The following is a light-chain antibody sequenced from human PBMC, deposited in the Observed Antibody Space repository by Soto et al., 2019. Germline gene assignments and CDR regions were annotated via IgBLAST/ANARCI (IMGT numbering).Light chain of an antibody. CDR1: QSISSW. CDR2: KAF. CDR3: QHYNTYST. Sequence: DIQMTQSPSTLSASVGDRVIITCRASQSISSWLAWYQQKPGKAPKLLIYKAFSLESGVPSRFSGSGSGTEFTLTISSLQPDDFATYYCQHYNTYSTFGQGTKVDIK. J-gene: IGKJ1*01. V-gene: IGKV1-5*03.